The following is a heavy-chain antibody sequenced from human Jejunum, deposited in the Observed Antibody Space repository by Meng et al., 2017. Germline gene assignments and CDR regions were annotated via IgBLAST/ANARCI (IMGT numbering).Heavy chain of an antibody. D-gene: IGHD1-14*01. CDR2: VWPSGAT. J-gene: IGHJ4*02. Sequence: QVQRNESGPGLVKPSGTLSLTCTVSGVSTTAPFYWTWIRQAPGKGLEWIGEVWPSGATYYNPSLSSRITISIDTSNNQFSLEVAFLTAADTAVYYCARAIRERYFDSWGQGTLVTVSS. CDR1: GVSTTAPFY. V-gene: IGHV4-4*02. CDR3: ARAIRERYFDS.